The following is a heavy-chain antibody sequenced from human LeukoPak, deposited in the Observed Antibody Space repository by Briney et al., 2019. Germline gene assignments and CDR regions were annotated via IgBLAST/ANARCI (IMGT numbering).Heavy chain of an antibody. J-gene: IGHJ4*02. CDR2: IKEDGSDK. V-gene: IGHV3-7*01. D-gene: IGHD5-24*01. CDR3: ARDKGWLQFDY. Sequence: GGSLRLSCAASGFTFSSYWMSWVRQAPGKGLERVANIKEDGSDKYYVDSVKGRFTISRDNAKNSLYLQMNSLRAEDTAVYYCARDKGWLQFDYWGQGTLVTVSS. CDR1: GFTFSSYW.